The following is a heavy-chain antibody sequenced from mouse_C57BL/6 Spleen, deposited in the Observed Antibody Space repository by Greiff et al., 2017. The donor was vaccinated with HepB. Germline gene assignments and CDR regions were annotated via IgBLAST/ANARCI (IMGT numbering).Heavy chain of an antibody. CDR1: GFTFSSYT. CDR2: ISGGGGNT. J-gene: IGHJ3*01. V-gene: IGHV5-9*04. Sequence: EVQLVESGGGLVKPGGSLKLSCAASGFTFSSYTMSWVRQTPEKRLEWVATISGGGGNTYYPDSVKGRFTISRDNAKTTLYLQMSSLRSEDTAVYYCARHETHWGQGTLVTVSA. CDR3: ARHETH.